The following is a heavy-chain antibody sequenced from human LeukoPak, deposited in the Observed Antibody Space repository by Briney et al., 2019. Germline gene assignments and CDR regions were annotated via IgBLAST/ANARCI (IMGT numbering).Heavy chain of an antibody. V-gene: IGHV4-30-4*08. CDR1: GGSISSGDYY. CDR2: IFYSGNT. D-gene: IGHD3-3*01. CDR3: ATYDFWGGYWASDF. J-gene: IGHJ3*01. Sequence: SQTLPLTCTVSGGSISSGDYYWSWIRQPPGKGLEWIGYIFYSGNTYYNPSLKSRVIISVDTSKNQFSLKLSSVTAADTAVYYCATYDFWGGYWASDFWGQGTMVTVSS.